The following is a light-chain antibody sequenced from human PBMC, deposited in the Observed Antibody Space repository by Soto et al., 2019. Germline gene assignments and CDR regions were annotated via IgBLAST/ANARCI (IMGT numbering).Light chain of an antibody. CDR3: QQYTSFSWS. CDR1: QSVFSW. Sequence: DIQMTQSPSTLSASVGDRVTITCRASQSVFSWLAWYQQKPGQAPKLLIYDASTLEGGVPPRFSGSGSGTEFTLTIGGLQPDDFATYHCQQYTSFSWSFGQGTKVDIK. V-gene: IGKV1-5*01. J-gene: IGKJ1*01. CDR2: DAS.